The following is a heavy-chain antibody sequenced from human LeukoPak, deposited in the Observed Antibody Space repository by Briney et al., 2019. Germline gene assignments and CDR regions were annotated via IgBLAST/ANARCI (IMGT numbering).Heavy chain of an antibody. CDR1: GYTFTGYY. CDR2: INPNIGDT. CDR3: ARINSSRSRFDY. Sequence: ASVKVSCKASGYTFTGYYMHWVRQAPGQGLEWMGWINPNIGDTNYAQKFQGRVTMTRDTSISTAYMELSRLRFDDTAVYYCARINSSRSRFDYWGQGTLVTVST. D-gene: IGHD6-13*01. V-gene: IGHV1-2*02. J-gene: IGHJ4*02.